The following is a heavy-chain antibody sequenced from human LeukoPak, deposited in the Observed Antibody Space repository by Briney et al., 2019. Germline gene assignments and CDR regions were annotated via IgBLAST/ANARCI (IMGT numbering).Heavy chain of an antibody. V-gene: IGHV3-48*01. D-gene: IGHD3-10*01. J-gene: IGHJ3*02. Sequence: SGGSLRLSCAASGFTFSISGMNWVRQAPGKGLEWISYIIGSSSTIYYADSVKGRFTISRDNAKNSLYLQMNSLRAEDTAVYYCARGGGSFDIWGQGTMVTVSS. CDR3: ARGGGSFDI. CDR1: GFTFSISG. CDR2: IIGSSSTI.